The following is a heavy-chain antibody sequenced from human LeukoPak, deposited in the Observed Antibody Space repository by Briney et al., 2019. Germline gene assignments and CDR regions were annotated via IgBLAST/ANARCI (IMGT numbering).Heavy chain of an antibody. CDR3: ARRGGSRGWGAFDI. D-gene: IGHD6-19*01. CDR1: GFTFTNYV. V-gene: IGHV3-23*01. Sequence: GESMRLSCAASGFTFTNYVMNWVRQAPGKGLEWVSSITGTADKTYDADSVKGRFTISRGNSKNTLSLQMSSLRVEDTAIYYCARRGGSRGWGAFDIWGQGTIVTVSS. CDR2: ITGTADKT. J-gene: IGHJ3*02.